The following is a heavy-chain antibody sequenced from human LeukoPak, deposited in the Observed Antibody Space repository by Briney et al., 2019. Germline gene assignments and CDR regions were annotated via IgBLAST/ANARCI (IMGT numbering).Heavy chain of an antibody. J-gene: IGHJ3*02. D-gene: IGHD2-2*02. CDR2: IIPILGIA. V-gene: IGHV1-69*04. CDR3: AMEDIVVVPAAIQGDAFDI. Sequence: SVKVSCKASGGTFSSYAISWVRQAPGQGLEWMGRIIPILGIANYAQKFQGRVTITADKSTSTAYMELGSLRSEDTAVYYCAMEDIVVVPAAIQGDAFDIWGQGTMVTVSS. CDR1: GGTFSSYA.